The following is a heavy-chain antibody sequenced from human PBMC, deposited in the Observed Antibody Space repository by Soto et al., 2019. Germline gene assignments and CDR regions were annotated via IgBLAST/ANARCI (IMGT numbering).Heavy chain of an antibody. Sequence: EVQLVESGGGLIQPGGSLRLSCAASGFTVSSHYMSWVRQAPGKGLEWVSVIYSGGSTYYADSVKGRFTISRDNSKNTLYLQMNSLRAEDTAVYYCARVDGGYRRYYFDYWGQGTLVTVSS. CDR3: ARVDGGYRRYYFDY. CDR1: GFTVSSHY. J-gene: IGHJ4*02. CDR2: IYSGGST. V-gene: IGHV3-53*01. D-gene: IGHD5-18*01.